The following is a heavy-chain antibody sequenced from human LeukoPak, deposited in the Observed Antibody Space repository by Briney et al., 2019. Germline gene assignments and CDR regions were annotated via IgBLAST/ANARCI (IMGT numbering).Heavy chain of an antibody. CDR1: GYTFTGYY. Sequence: ASVKVSCKASGYTFTGYYMHWVRQAPGQGLEWMGWINPNSGGTNYAQKFQGRVTMTRDTSISTAYMELSRLRSDDTAVYYCARKSYDFWSGYYVPHYYYYMDVWGKGTTVTVSS. CDR2: INPNSGGT. D-gene: IGHD3-3*01. CDR3: ARKSYDFWSGYYVPHYYYYMDV. J-gene: IGHJ6*03. V-gene: IGHV1-2*02.